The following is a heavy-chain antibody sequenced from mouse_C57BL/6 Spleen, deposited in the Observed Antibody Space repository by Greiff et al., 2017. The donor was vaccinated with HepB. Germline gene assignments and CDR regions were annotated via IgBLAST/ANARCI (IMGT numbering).Heavy chain of an antibody. V-gene: IGHV1-52*01. CDR1: GYTFTSYW. D-gene: IGHD4-1*01. CDR2: IDPSDSET. Sequence: QVQLKQPGAELVRPGSSVKLSCKASGYTFTSYWMHWVKQRPIQGLEWIGNIDPSDSETHYNQKFKDKATLTVDKSSSTAYMQLSSLTSEDSAVYYCARRTGPYWYFDVWGTGTTVTVSS. J-gene: IGHJ1*03. CDR3: ARRTGPYWYFDV.